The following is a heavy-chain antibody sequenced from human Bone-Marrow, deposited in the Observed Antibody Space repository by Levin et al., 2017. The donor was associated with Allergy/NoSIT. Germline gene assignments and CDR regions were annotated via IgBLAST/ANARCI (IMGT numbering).Heavy chain of an antibody. CDR3: ARHDSYGYNSFDI. Sequence: SRVLISVDTSKNQFSLKLSSVTAADTAVYYCARHDSYGYNSFDIWGQGTMVTVSS. V-gene: IGHV4-39*01. J-gene: IGHJ3*02. D-gene: IGHD5-18*01.